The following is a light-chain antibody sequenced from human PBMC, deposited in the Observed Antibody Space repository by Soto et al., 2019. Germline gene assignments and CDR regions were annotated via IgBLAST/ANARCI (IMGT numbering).Light chain of an antibody. Sequence: DMEFAESRSSVALAGVQRSTISCRGSQSVSSGYLAWYQQNPGQAPRLLIYGVSTRATGIADRFSGSGSGTDFTLTIRRLEPEDSAVYYCQEYGSPSRAFGQGTKVDIK. CDR3: QEYGSPSRA. CDR1: QSVSSGY. V-gene: IGKV3-20*01. CDR2: GVS. J-gene: IGKJ2*01.